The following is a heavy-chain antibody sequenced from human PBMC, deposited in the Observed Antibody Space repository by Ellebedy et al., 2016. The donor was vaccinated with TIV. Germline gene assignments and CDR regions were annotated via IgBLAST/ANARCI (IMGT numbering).Heavy chain of an antibody. Sequence: GESLKISCAASGFSFNSFVMHWVRQAPGKGLEWVAVIWLDGTNRHYADSVQGRFSISRDNAKNTLYLQMNSLGAEDTAVYYCAKATLQWLVRGRGADYWGQGTLVTVSS. V-gene: IGHV3-33*03. CDR2: IWLDGTNR. CDR1: GFSFNSFV. J-gene: IGHJ4*02. CDR3: AKATLQWLVRGRGADY. D-gene: IGHD6-19*01.